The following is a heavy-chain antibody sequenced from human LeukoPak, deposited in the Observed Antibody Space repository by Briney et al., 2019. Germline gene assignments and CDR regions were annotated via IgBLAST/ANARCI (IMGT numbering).Heavy chain of an antibody. CDR3: ARIPSGIVDYFDY. CDR2: IIPIFGTA. CDR1: GGTFSSYA. V-gene: IGHV1-69*13. Sequence: SVKVSCKASGGTFSSYAISWVRQAPGQGLEWMGGIIPIFGTANYAQKFQDRVTITADESTSTAYMELSSLRSEDTAVYYCARIPSGIVDYFDYWGQGTLVTVSS. D-gene: IGHD1-26*01. J-gene: IGHJ4*02.